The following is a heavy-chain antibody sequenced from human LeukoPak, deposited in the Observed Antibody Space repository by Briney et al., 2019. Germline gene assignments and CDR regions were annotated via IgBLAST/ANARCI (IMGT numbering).Heavy chain of an antibody. D-gene: IGHD2-2*01. CDR2: IWYDGSNK. Sequence: GGSLRLPCAASGFTFSSYGMHWVRQAPGKGLEWVAVIWYDGSNKYYADSVKGRFTISRDNSKNTLYLQMNSLRAEDTAVYYCARDRAMTYNWFDPWGQGTLVTVSS. CDR1: GFTFSSYG. V-gene: IGHV3-33*01. J-gene: IGHJ5*02. CDR3: ARDRAMTYNWFDP.